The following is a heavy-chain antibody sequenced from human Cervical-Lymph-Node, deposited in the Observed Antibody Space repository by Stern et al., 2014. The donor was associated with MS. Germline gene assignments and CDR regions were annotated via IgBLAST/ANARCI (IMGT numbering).Heavy chain of an antibody. D-gene: IGHD3-3*02. Sequence: VQLVESGPGLVKPSQTLSLTCTVSGDSITRTDYFWSWIRQHQGKGLEWIGYIYYSVGTYYNPSLKSRVSISADTSKNQFSLKLTSVTAADTAVYYCARGDISDHWGQGIMVTVSS. CDR1: GDSITRTDYF. V-gene: IGHV4-31*03. J-gene: IGHJ5*02. CDR2: IYYSVGT. CDR3: ARGDISDH.